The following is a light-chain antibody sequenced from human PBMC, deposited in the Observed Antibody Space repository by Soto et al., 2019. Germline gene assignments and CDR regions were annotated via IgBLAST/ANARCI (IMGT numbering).Light chain of an antibody. CDR1: SSDVGGYNY. Sequence: QSALIQPPSVSGSPGQSVTISCTGTSSDVGGYNYVSWYQQHPGKAPKLMIYDVSNRPSGVSNRFSGSKSGNAASLTISGLQAEDEADYYCSSYTSSSTLEVFGTGTQLTVL. V-gene: IGLV2-14*01. J-gene: IGLJ1*01. CDR3: SSYTSSSTLEV. CDR2: DVS.